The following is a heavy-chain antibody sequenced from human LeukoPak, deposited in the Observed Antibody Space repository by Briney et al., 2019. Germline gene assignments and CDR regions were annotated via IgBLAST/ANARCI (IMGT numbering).Heavy chain of an antibody. CDR3: ASKRWLQSSFDY. CDR1: GFTFSSYA. V-gene: IGHV3-23*01. CDR2: ISDSGGST. J-gene: IGHJ4*02. Sequence: GGSLRLSCAASGFTFSSYAMSWVRQAPGKGLEWVSAISDSGGSTYYADSVKGRFTISRDNAKNTVYLQMNSLRAEDTAVYYCASKRWLQSSFDYWGQGTLVTVSS. D-gene: IGHD5-24*01.